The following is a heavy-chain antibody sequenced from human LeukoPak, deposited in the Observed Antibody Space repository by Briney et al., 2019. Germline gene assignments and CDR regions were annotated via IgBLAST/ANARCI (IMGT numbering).Heavy chain of an antibody. V-gene: IGHV3-30*02. CDR3: ARHFCSSTSCSN. D-gene: IGHD2-2*01. CDR1: GFTFSRYG. CDR2: IRYDGSNK. J-gene: IGHJ4*02. Sequence: GGSLRLPCAASGFTFSRYGMHWVRQAPGKGLEWVAFIRYDGSNKYYADSVKGRFTISRDNSKNTLYVQMNSLRTEDTAVYYCARHFCSSTSCSNWGQGTLVTVSS.